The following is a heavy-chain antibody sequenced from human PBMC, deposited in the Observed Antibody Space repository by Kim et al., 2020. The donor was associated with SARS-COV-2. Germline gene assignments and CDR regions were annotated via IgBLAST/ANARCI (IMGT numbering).Heavy chain of an antibody. CDR3: ARVATGYFDY. J-gene: IGHJ4*02. V-gene: IGHV4-34*01. Sequence: SETLSLTCAVYGGSFSGYYWSWIRQPPGKGLEWIGEINHSGSTNYNPSLKSRVTISVDTSKNQFSLKLSSVTAADTAVYYCARVATGYFDYWGQGTLVTVSS. CDR1: GGSFSGYY. CDR2: INHSGST.